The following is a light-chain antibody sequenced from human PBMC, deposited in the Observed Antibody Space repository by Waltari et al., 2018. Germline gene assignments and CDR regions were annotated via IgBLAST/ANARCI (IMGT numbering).Light chain of an antibody. Sequence: DIQMTQSPSSLSASVGDSVTITCRARQGISNSLAWYQQKPGKAPKLLLYAASRLESGVPSRFSGSGSGTDYTLTISSLQPEDFATYYCQQYYRTPFTFGPGTKVDIK. CDR3: QQYYRTPFT. CDR1: QGISNS. J-gene: IGKJ3*01. CDR2: AAS. V-gene: IGKV1-NL1*01.